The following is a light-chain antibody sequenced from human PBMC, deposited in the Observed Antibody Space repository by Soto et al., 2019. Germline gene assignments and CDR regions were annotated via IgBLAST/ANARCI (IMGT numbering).Light chain of an antibody. CDR3: QQYGSSGT. Sequence: EIVLTQSPDTLSLSPGERATLSCRASQSVRSRSLAWYQQKPGQAPRLLIYGASNRATGIPDRFSGSGSGTDFTLTISRLEPEDFAVYYCQQYGSSGTFGQGTKVEIK. CDR2: GAS. V-gene: IGKV3-20*01. CDR1: QSVRSRS. J-gene: IGKJ1*01.